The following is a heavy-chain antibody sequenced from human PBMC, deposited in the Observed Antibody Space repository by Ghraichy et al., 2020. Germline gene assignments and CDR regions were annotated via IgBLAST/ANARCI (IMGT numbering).Heavy chain of an antibody. CDR2: LSIDGSTI. J-gene: IGHJ4*02. V-gene: IGHV3-30*18. CDR3: AKEGRNLNSFDSGDFYFFDL. CDR1: GFTIGTYA. D-gene: IGHD2-21*01. Sequence: GGSLRLSCASSGFTIGTYAMHWVRQAPGKGLEWVAFLSIDGSTIYYADSVKGRFTISRDFSKNTVYLQMNSLTPEDTAVYYCAKEGRNLNSFDSGDFYFFDLWGQGALVTVSS.